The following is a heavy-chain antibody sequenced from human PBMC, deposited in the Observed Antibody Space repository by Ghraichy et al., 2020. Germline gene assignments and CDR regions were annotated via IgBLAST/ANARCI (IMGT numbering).Heavy chain of an antibody. CDR1: GGSFSGYY. V-gene: IGHV4-34*01. Sequence: SETLSLTCAVYGGSFSGYYWSWIRQPPGKGLEWIGEINHSGSTNYNPSLKSRVTISVDTSKNQFSLKLSSVTAADTAVYYCARGGWIQLWLQGTGYGMDVWGQGTTVTVSS. D-gene: IGHD5-18*01. CDR3: ARGGWIQLWLQGTGYGMDV. CDR2: INHSGST. J-gene: IGHJ6*02.